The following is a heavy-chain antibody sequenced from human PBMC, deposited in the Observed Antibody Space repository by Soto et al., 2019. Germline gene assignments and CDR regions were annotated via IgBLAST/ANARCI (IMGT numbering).Heavy chain of an antibody. Sequence: GGSLRLSCAASGFTFSSYGMHWVRQGPGKGLEWVAVISYDGSNKYYADSVKGRFTISRDNSKNTLYLQMNSLRAEDTAVYYCATAGYCSGGSCYSGYYYYGMDVWGQGTTVTVSS. V-gene: IGHV3-30*03. J-gene: IGHJ6*02. D-gene: IGHD2-15*01. CDR3: ATAGYCSGGSCYSGYYYYGMDV. CDR2: ISYDGSNK. CDR1: GFTFSSYG.